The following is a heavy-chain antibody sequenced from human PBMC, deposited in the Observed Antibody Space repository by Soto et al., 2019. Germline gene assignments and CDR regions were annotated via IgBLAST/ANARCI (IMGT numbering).Heavy chain of an antibody. D-gene: IGHD3-10*01. CDR2: VKSKTHGGTT. CDR3: ATGGYYPDY. J-gene: IGHJ4*02. V-gene: IGHV3-15*01. CDR1: GFTFSNAW. Sequence: GGSLRLSCAGSGFTFSNAWMNWVRQAPGKGLEWVGRVKSKTHGGTTDYAAPVKGRFNISRDDSENTVFLQMNSLKTEDTAVYYCATGGYYPDYWGQGTLVTVSS.